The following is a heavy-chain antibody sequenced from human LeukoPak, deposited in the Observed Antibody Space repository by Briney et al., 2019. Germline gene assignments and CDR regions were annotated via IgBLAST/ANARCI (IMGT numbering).Heavy chain of an antibody. CDR3: ARDETVTRPPNYYYYYMDV. CDR2: IYTSGST. D-gene: IGHD4-11*01. Sequence: PSETLSLTCTVSGGSISSYYWSWIRQPAGKGLEWIGRIYTSGSTNYNPSLKSRVTMSVDTSKNQFSLKLSSVTAADTAVYYCARDETVTRPPNYYYYYMDVWGKGTTVTVSS. J-gene: IGHJ6*03. V-gene: IGHV4-4*07. CDR1: GGSISSYY.